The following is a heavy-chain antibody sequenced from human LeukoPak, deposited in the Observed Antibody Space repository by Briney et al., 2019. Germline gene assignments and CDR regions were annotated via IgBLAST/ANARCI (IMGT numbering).Heavy chain of an antibody. Sequence: PSETLSLTCAVYGGSFSGYYWSWIRQPPGKGLEWIGEINHSGSTNYNPSLKSRVTISVDTSKNQFSLKLSSVTAADTAVYYCARRRTYSSSVFDYWGQGTLVTVSS. D-gene: IGHD6-6*01. CDR3: ARRRTYSSSVFDY. V-gene: IGHV4-34*01. CDR1: GGSFSGYY. J-gene: IGHJ4*02. CDR2: INHSGST.